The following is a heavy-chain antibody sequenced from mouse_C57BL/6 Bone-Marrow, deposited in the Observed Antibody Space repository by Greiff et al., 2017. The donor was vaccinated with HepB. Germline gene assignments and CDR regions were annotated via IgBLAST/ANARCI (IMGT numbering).Heavy chain of an antibody. CDR2: IDPSDSYT. J-gene: IGHJ3*01. CDR1: GYTFTSYW. Sequence: QVQLQQPGAELVKPGASVKLSCKASGYTFTSYWMQWVKQRPGQGLEWIGEIDPSDSYTNYNQKFKGKATLTVDTSSSTAYMQLSSLTSEDSAVYYCARKGIYYDYGLLSWFAYWGQGTLVTVSA. V-gene: IGHV1-50*01. CDR3: ARKGIYYDYGLLSWFAY. D-gene: IGHD2-4*01.